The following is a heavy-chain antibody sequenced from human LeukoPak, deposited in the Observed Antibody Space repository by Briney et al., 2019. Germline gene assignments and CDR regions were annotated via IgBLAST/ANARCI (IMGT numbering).Heavy chain of an antibody. J-gene: IGHJ5*02. D-gene: IGHD2-2*01. CDR2: IYYSGST. Sequence: SETLSLTCTVSGGSISSGGYYWSWIRQHPGKGLEWIGYIYYSGSTYHNPSLKSRVTISVDTSKNQFSLKLSSVTAADTAVYYCARVVDCSSTSCYGLKHGVNWFDPWGQGTLVTVSS. CDR1: GGSISSGGYY. V-gene: IGHV4-31*03. CDR3: ARVVDCSSTSCYGLKHGVNWFDP.